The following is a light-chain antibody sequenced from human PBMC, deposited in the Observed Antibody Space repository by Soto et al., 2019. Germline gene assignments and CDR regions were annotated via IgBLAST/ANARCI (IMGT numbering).Light chain of an antibody. J-gene: IGKJ1*01. V-gene: IGKV1-9*01. CDR2: AAS. CDR1: QGISSF. Sequence: DIQLTQSPSFLSASVGDRVTITCRASQGISSFLAWYHQKPGKAPKLLIYAASTLQRGVPSRFSGRGSGTEFTLTINSLQPEDFATYYCQQLNSYPRTFGQGTKVEIK. CDR3: QQLNSYPRT.